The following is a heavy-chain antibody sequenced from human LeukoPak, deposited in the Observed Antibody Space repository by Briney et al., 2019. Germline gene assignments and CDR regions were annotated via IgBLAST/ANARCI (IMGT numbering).Heavy chain of an antibody. D-gene: IGHD1-14*01. V-gene: IGHV4-59*01. CDR2: IHYGGST. CDR1: GGSINSDF. J-gene: IGHJ3*02. Sequence: SETLSLTCTLPGGSINSDFWSWIRQSPGRGLEWIGYIHYGGSTNYNPSFKSRVTISEDPSQNQVFLRLRSVTAADTAVYYCARDRPLGTGDVFDIWGQGTMVTVSS. CDR3: ARDRPLGTGDVFDI.